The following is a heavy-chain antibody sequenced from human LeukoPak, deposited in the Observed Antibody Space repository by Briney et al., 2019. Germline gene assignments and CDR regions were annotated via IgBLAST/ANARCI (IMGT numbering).Heavy chain of an antibody. CDR3: ARDRGYYDSSGYYNWFDR. CDR2: INPTGGST. CDR1: GYTFTSNY. D-gene: IGHD3-22*01. Sequence: GASVKVSCKASGYTFTSNYMHWVRQAPGQGLEWMGVINPTGGSTSYAHKFQGRVTMTRDMSTSTVYMELSSLRPEDTAVYYCARDRGYYDSSGYYNWFDRWGQGTLVTVSS. V-gene: IGHV1-46*01. J-gene: IGHJ5*02.